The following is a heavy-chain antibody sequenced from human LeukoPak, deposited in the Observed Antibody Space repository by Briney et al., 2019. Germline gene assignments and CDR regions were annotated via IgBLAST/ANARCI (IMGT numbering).Heavy chain of an antibody. CDR1: RFTVSTNY. CDR2: IYSGGNT. D-gene: IGHD3-10*01. Sequence: GGSLRLSCAASRFTVSTNYMSWVRQAPGKGLEWVSVIYSGGNTYYADSVKGRFTISRDNSKNTLYLQMNSLRAEDTAVYYCARDRFRGTYYFDNWGQGTLVTVSS. CDR3: ARDRFRGTYYFDN. J-gene: IGHJ4*02. V-gene: IGHV3-53*01.